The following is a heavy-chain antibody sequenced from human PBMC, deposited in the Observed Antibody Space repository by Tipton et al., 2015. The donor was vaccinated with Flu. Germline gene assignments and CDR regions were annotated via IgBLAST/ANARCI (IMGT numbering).Heavy chain of an antibody. Sequence: LRLSCAVSGYSISSGYYWGWIRQLPGKGLEWIGSLSHSGRTYYNPSLKSRVTISADTWKTQFSLKLGSVTAADTAVYYCARLTYYYGSGTSDCWGQGTLLTVSS. CDR2: LSHSGRT. CDR1: GYSISSGYY. J-gene: IGHJ4*02. D-gene: IGHD3-10*01. V-gene: IGHV4-38-2*01. CDR3: ARLTYYYGSGTSDC.